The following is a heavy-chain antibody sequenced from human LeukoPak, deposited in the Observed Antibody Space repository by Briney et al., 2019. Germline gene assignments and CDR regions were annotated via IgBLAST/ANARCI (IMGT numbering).Heavy chain of an antibody. Sequence: GGSLRLSCAASGFTFSSYWMHWVRQAPGKGLVWVSRINSDGSSTSYADSVKGRFTISRDNAKNTLYLQMNSLRTEDTALYYCAKGKNTGSYLSHVDYWGQGTLVTVSS. V-gene: IGHV3-74*01. CDR1: GFTFSSYW. CDR2: INSDGSST. D-gene: IGHD3-10*01. CDR3: AKGKNTGSYLSHVDY. J-gene: IGHJ4*02.